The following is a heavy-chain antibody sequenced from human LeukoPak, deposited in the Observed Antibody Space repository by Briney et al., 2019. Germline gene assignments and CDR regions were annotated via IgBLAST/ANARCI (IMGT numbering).Heavy chain of an antibody. CDR2: INHSGST. CDR3: AYDSSGYYSLIY. Sequence: SETLSLTCAVYGGSFSGYYWSWIRQPPGKGLEWIGEINHSGSTNYNPSLKSRVTISVDTSKNQFSLKLSSVTAADTAVYYCAYDSSGYYSLIYWGQGTLVTVSS. CDR1: GGSFSGYY. D-gene: IGHD3-22*01. V-gene: IGHV4-34*01. J-gene: IGHJ4*02.